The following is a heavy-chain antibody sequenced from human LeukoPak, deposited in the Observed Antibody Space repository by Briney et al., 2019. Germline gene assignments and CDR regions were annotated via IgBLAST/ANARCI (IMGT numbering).Heavy chain of an antibody. D-gene: IGHD3-10*01. CDR2: FTSRGGRT. Sequence: GGSLRLSCAASGFTFSNAVSWVRPAPGKGVGRVSAFTSRGGRTFYADSVKGRFTISRDNSKNTLYLQMNSLSAEDSAVYFCAREGVNDASGSYYYFDYWGQGTLVTVSS. J-gene: IGHJ4*02. V-gene: IGHV3-23*01. CDR3: AREGVNDASGSYYYFDY. CDR1: GFTFSNA.